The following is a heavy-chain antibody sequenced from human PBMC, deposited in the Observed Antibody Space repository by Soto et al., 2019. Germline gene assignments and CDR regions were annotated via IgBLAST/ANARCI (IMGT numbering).Heavy chain of an antibody. CDR1: GYTFTSYG. V-gene: IGHV1-18*04. Sequence: GASVKVCCRASGYTFTSYGISWVRQAPGQGLEWMGWINAGNGNTKYSQNFQGRITITRDTSASSAYMVMYNLRSEDTAVYYCARIRVDVDYWGQGTLVTVSS. CDR3: ARIRVDVDY. CDR2: INAGNGNT. J-gene: IGHJ4*02.